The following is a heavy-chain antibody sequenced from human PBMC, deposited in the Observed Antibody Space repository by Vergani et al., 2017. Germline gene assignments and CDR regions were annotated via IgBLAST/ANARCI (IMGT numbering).Heavy chain of an antibody. V-gene: IGHV3-23*01. CDR3: ARDFLTRVTTLDYYYMGV. J-gene: IGHJ6*03. CDR1: GFAFSRYA. CDR2: LTASGSGI. Sequence: EVQLLESGGRLVQPGGSLRLSCVASGFAFSRYAMSWVRQAPGKGLEWVSGLTASGSGISYADSVRGRFIISRDNSKNTLFLQMDSLRAEYTAVYYCARDFLTRVTTLDYYYMGVWGKGTTVTVSS. D-gene: IGHD1-1*01.